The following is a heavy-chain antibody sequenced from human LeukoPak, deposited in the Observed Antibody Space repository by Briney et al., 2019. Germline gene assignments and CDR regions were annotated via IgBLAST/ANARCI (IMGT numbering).Heavy chain of an antibody. D-gene: IGHD1-1*01. CDR2: ISAYNGNT. Sequence: ASVRVSCKASGGTFINYAISWVRQAPGQAREGMGWISAYNGNTNYAQKLQGRVTMTTDTSTSTASMELRSLRSDDTAVYYCARLELARRRNFYYYYMDVWGKGTMVTVSS. V-gene: IGHV1-18*01. CDR1: GGTFINYA. CDR3: ARLELARRRNFYYYYMDV. J-gene: IGHJ6*03.